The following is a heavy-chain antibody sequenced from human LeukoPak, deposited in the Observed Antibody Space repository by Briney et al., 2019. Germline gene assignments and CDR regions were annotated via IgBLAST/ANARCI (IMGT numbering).Heavy chain of an antibody. Sequence: SETLSLTCAVYGGSFSGYYWSWIRQPPGKGLEWIGEINHSGSTNYNPSLKSRVTISVDTSKNQFSLKLSSVTAADTAVYYCAREDSYYYGSGSYSILDYWGQGTLVTVS. CDR2: INHSGST. V-gene: IGHV4-34*01. J-gene: IGHJ4*02. CDR3: AREDSYYYGSGSYSILDY. CDR1: GGSFSGYY. D-gene: IGHD3-10*01.